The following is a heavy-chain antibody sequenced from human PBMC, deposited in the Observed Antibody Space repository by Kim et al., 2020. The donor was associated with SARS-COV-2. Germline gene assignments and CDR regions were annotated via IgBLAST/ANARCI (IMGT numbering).Heavy chain of an antibody. CDR1: GFTFSSYS. J-gene: IGHJ6*01. CDR2: ISSSSSAI. V-gene: IGHV3-48*02. Sequence: GGSLRLSCAASGFTFSSYSMNWVRQAPGKGLEWVSYISSSSSAIDYADSAKGRCTITIDNAKKTLSLHLNSMSHEDTATDDCARKLHCLRMFVGM. CDR3: ARKLHCLRMFVGM. D-gene: IGHD1-1*01.